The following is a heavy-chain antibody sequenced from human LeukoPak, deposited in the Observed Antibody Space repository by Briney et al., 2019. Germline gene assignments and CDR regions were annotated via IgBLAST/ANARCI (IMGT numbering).Heavy chain of an antibody. CDR1: GFTFSSYG. D-gene: IGHD3-10*01. V-gene: IGHV3-33*01. Sequence: GRSLRLSCAASGFTFSSYGMHWVRQAPGKGLEWGAVKWYDGSNKYYADSVKGRFTISRDNSKNTLYLQMNSLRAEDTAVYYCARDCGITMVRGADYWGQGTLVTVSS. CDR2: KWYDGSNK. CDR3: ARDCGITMVRGADY. J-gene: IGHJ4*02.